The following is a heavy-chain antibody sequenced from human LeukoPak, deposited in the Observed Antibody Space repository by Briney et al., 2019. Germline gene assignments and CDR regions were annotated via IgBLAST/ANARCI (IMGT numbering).Heavy chain of an antibody. CDR3: AKHRGATPYYFVY. CDR2: IQHRGST. J-gene: IGHJ4*02. V-gene: IGHV4-38-2*02. Sequence: SETLSHTCTVSGYSFNSGYYWGWIRQAPGKGLEWIGNIQHRGSTYYNPSPKSRVAISVDSSKNEFSLKLNSVTAADTAVYCCAKHRGATPYYFVYWRQGTLVTVSS. CDR1: GYSFNSGYY. D-gene: IGHD1-26*01.